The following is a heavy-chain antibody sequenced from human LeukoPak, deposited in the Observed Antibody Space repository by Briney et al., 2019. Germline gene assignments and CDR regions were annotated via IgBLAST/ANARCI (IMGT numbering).Heavy chain of an antibody. J-gene: IGHJ3*02. CDR1: GGSISISSYY. CDR2: VFYSGKT. D-gene: IGHD3-22*01. Sequence: PSETLSLTCTVSGGSISISSYYWSWIRQSPGKGLEWIGYVFYSGKTDYSPSLRSRVSMSVDTSKNQFSLKLSSVTAADTAVYYCARSRRDYYDSSGYHSDAFDIWGQGTMVTVSS. CDR3: ARSRRDYYDSSGYHSDAFDI. V-gene: IGHV4-61*05.